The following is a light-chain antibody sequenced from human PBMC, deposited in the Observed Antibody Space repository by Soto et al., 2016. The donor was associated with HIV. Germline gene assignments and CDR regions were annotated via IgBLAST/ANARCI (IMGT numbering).Light chain of an antibody. Sequence: SYELTQPPSVSVAPGKTASITCGGNNIGSKSVHWYQQKSGQAPVLVVHDDSDRPSGIPERFSGSNSGNTATLTISRVEVGDEADYYCQVRDSSSGHSVIFGGGTKLTVL. CDR2: DDS. CDR3: QVRDSSSGHSVI. V-gene: IGLV3-21*03. J-gene: IGLJ2*01. CDR1: NIGSKS.